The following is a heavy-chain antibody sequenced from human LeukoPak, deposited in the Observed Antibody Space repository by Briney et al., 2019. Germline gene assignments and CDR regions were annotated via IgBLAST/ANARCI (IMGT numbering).Heavy chain of an antibody. J-gene: IGHJ5*02. V-gene: IGHV4-39*01. CDR2: IYYGGGT. Sequence: SETLSLTCTVSGGSISSSTYYWGWIRQPPGKGLEWIGSIYYGGGTYYNPSLKSRVTISVDTSKNQFSLKLSSVTAADTAVYYCARQCHVLRYFDWLLPSGWFDPWGQGTLVTVSS. CDR1: GGSISSSTYY. D-gene: IGHD3-9*01. CDR3: ARQCHVLRYFDWLLPSGWFDP.